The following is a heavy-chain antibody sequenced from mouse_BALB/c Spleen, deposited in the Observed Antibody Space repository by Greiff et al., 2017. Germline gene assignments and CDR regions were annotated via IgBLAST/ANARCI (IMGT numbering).Heavy chain of an antibody. J-gene: IGHJ4*01. CDR2: IYPGSGNT. Sequence: QVQLQQSGAELARPGASVKLSCKASGYTFTDYYINWVKQRTGQGLEWIGEIYPGSGNTYYNEKFKGKATLTADKSSSTAYMQLSSLTSEDSAVYFCARLYYGSSLYAMDYWGQGTSVTVSS. CDR3: ARLYYGSSLYAMDY. V-gene: IGHV1-77*01. CDR1: GYTFTDYY. D-gene: IGHD1-1*01.